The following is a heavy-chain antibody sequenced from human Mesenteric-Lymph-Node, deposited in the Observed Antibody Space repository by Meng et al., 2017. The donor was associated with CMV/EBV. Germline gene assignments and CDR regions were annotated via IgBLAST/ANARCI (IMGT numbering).Heavy chain of an antibody. Sequence: GESLKISCAASGFTFSSYAMSWVRQAPGKGLEWVSGINWNGGSTGYADSVKGRFTISRDNAKNSLYLQMNSLRAEDTALYYCARDGAVAGTRFDYWGQGTLVTVSS. CDR2: INWNGGST. CDR3: ARDGAVAGTRFDY. D-gene: IGHD6-19*01. J-gene: IGHJ4*02. CDR1: GFTFSSYA. V-gene: IGHV3-20*04.